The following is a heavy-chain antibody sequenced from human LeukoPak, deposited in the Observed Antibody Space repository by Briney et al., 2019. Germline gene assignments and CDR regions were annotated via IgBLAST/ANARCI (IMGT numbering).Heavy chain of an antibody. D-gene: IGHD1-7*01. CDR1: GGSISSYY. CDR2: IYYSGST. CDR3: AREIIGITGTTEGFDY. J-gene: IGHJ4*02. Sequence: SETLSLTCTVSGGSISSYYWSWIRQPPGKGLEWIGYIYYSGSTNYNPSLKSRVTISVDTSKNQFSLKLSSVTAADTAVYYCAREIIGITGTTEGFDYWGQGTLVTVSS. V-gene: IGHV4-59*01.